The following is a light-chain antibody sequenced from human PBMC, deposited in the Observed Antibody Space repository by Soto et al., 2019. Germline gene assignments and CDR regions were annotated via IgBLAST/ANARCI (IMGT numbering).Light chain of an antibody. CDR1: RSNIGNNA. CDR2: NNN. J-gene: IGLJ3*02. V-gene: IGLV1-44*01. Sequence: QSVLTRTPSASGTPGQTVTISCSGSRSNIGNNAVSWYQQFPGTAPKLLIYNNNQRPSGVPDRFSGSKSGTSASLAISGLQSEDEAEYYCATWDDSLNARGVFGGGTQLTVL. CDR3: ATWDDSLNARGV.